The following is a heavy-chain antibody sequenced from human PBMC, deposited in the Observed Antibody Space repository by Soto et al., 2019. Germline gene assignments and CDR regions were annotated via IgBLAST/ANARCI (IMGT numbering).Heavy chain of an antibody. V-gene: IGHV1-18*04. J-gene: IGHJ6*02. D-gene: IGHD2-2*02. Sequence: QDQLVQSGAEVKKPGASVKISCEASGYTFTSHGISWVRQAPGQGLEWLGWISTYNSRTHYAQKVQGRVTMTTDKSTSTAYLDLRSLTFDDTAVYYCARARYCASPSCYKHYYYGMDTWGQGTTVTVSS. CDR1: GYTFTSHG. CDR2: ISTYNSRT. CDR3: ARARYCASPSCYKHYYYGMDT.